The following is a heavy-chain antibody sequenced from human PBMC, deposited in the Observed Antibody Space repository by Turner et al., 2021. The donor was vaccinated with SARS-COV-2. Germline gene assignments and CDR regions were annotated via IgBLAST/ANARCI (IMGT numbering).Heavy chain of an antibody. V-gene: IGHV5-51*01. CDR2: SYPGDSDI. J-gene: IGHJ4*02. D-gene: IGHD3-22*01. Sequence: EVQLVQSGAEVKKPGESLKISCKGSGYSFTSYWIGWVRQMPGKGLEWMGISYPGDSDIRYSPSFQGQVTISADKSISTAYLQWSSLKASDTAMYYCARQGYYDSSGYYRTGGFDYWGQGTLVTVSS. CDR3: ARQGYYDSSGYYRTGGFDY. CDR1: GYSFTSYW.